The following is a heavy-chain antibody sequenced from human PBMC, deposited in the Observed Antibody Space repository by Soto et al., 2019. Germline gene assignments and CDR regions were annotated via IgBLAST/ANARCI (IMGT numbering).Heavy chain of an antibody. CDR1: GFTFNKYW. J-gene: IGHJ4*02. CDR2: IKQDGSEK. V-gene: IGHV3-7*01. Sequence: GSLRLSCAASGFTFNKYWMSWGRQAPWKGLEWVANIKQDGSEKYYVDSVKGRFTISRDNAKNSLYLQMNSLRAEDTAVYYCAKNNRYCSSTNCFVFDYWGQGTLVTVSS. D-gene: IGHD2-2*01. CDR3: AKNNRYCSSTNCFVFDY.